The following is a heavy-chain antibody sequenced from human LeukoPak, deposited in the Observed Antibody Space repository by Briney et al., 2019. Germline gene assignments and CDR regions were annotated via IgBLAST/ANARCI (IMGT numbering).Heavy chain of an antibody. J-gene: IGHJ4*02. CDR2: INPNSGGT. D-gene: IGHD1-26*01. CDR3: ARGRVGAITFDY. Sequence: ASVKVSCKASGYTFTCYYMHWVRQAPGQGLEWMGRINPNSGGTNYAQKSQGRVTMTRDTSIRPAYMELSRLRSDDTAVYYCARGRVGAITFDYWGQGTLVTVSS. V-gene: IGHV1-2*06. CDR1: GYTFTCYY.